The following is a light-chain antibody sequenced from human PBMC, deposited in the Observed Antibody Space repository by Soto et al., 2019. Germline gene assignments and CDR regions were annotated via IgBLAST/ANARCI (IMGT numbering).Light chain of an antibody. CDR3: QQYDDLPS. Sequence: QMTQSPSSLSASIGDRVTITCQASQDIGRYLNWYQQKPGTAPKLLIYDAYRLEPGVPSRFSASGYGTDFTFTITSLQPEDVATYYCQQYDDLPSFGPGTRVDIK. V-gene: IGKV1-33*01. CDR2: DAY. J-gene: IGKJ3*01. CDR1: QDIGRY.